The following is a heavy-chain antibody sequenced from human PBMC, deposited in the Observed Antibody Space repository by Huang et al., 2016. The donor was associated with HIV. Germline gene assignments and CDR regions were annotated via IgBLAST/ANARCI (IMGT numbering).Heavy chain of an antibody. Sequence: EVQLVESGGGLVQPGGSLRLSCAASGFTFSSYWMHWVRQVPGKGWCWVSRINSGGSMAGDADSVKGRFTIARDNAKNTVNLQMISLRFEDTGVYYCVRDPRIQSWLNYFDYWGQGTLVSVSS. CDR2: INSGGSMA. CDR1: GFTFSSYW. V-gene: IGHV3-74*01. J-gene: IGHJ4*02. CDR3: VRDPRIQSWLNYFDY. D-gene: IGHD3-22*01.